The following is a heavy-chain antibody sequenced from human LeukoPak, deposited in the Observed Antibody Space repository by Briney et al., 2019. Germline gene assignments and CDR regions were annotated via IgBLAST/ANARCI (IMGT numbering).Heavy chain of an antibody. J-gene: IGHJ5*02. V-gene: IGHV1-69*13. D-gene: IGHD6-13*01. CDR1: GGTFSSYA. CDR3: ARDPAVAAAGTHHSPRGYNWFDP. CDR2: IIPTFGTA. Sequence: GASVKVSCKASGGTFSSYAISWVRQAPGQGLEWMGGIIPTFGTANYAQKFQGRVTITADESTSTAYMGLSSLRSEDTAVYYCARDPAVAAAGTHHSPRGYNWFDPWGQGTLVTVSS.